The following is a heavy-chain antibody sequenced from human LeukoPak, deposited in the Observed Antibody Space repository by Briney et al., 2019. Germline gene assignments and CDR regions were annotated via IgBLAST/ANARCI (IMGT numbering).Heavy chain of an antibody. Sequence: GGSLRLSCAASGFTFSSYSMNWVRQAPGKGLEWVSYISSSSSTIYYADSVKGRFTISRDNAKNSLYLQMNSLRAEDTAVYYCAGVRYSSGWQYFQHWGQGTLVTVSS. CDR3: AGVRYSSGWQYFQH. J-gene: IGHJ1*01. CDR1: GFTFSSYS. CDR2: ISSSSSTI. D-gene: IGHD6-19*01. V-gene: IGHV3-48*01.